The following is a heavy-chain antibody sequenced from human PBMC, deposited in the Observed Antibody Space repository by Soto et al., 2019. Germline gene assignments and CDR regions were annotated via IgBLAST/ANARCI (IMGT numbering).Heavy chain of an antibody. CDR1: GGTFSSYT. D-gene: IGHD3-10*01. CDR2: IIPILGIA. Sequence: SVKVSCKASGGTFSSYTISWVRQAPGQGLEWMGRIIPILGIANYAQKFQGRVTITADKSTSTAYMELSSLRSEDTAVYYCASLWFGEPDPYYYWGQGTLVTVSS. CDR3: ASLWFGEPDPYYY. J-gene: IGHJ4*02. V-gene: IGHV1-69*02.